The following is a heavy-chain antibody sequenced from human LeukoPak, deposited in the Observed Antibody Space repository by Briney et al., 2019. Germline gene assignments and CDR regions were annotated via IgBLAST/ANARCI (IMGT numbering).Heavy chain of an antibody. CDR1: GGSFSSGTYY. D-gene: IGHD2-15*01. Sequence: PSETLSLTCTVSGGSFSSGTYYWTWIRQPPGKELEYIGYIYTSGSTKYNPSLKSRVTISVDTSKNQISLRLNSVTAADTAVYFCARDVFLVMVVTGLDYWAREPGSPSPQ. V-gene: IGHV4-61*01. J-gene: IGHJ4*02. CDR3: ARDVFLVMVVTGLDY. CDR2: IYTSGST.